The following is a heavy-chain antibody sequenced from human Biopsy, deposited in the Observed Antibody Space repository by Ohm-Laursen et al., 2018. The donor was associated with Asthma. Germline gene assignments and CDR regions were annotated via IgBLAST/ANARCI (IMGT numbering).Heavy chain of an antibody. J-gene: IGHJ6*02. D-gene: IGHD2-21*02. CDR2: IFYTGSI. CDR1: GGSIGRFY. Sequence: SQTLSLTCAVSGGSIGRFYWSWLRLAPGKGLEWIGHIFYTGSINYNPSLKNRVTISVDTSKNHFSLRLTSMTAADTALYLCARGRTAPDPHYRYGVDVWGQGTTVTVSS. CDR3: ARGRTAPDPHYRYGVDV. V-gene: IGHV4-59*01.